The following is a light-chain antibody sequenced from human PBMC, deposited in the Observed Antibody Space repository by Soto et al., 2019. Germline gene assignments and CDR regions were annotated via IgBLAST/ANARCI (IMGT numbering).Light chain of an antibody. Sequence: ETVMTQSPATLSVSAGERPTLSCRASQSVSSNLAWYQQKPGQAPRLLIYDASTRATGIPARFSGSGSGTEFTLTISSLQSEDFAVHYCQQYNTWPPTFGPGTKVDIK. CDR3: QQYNTWPPT. CDR2: DAS. J-gene: IGKJ3*01. CDR1: QSVSSN. V-gene: IGKV3-15*01.